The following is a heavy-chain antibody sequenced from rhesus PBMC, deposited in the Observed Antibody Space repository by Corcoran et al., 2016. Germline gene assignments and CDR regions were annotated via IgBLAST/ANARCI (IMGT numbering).Heavy chain of an antibody. CDR1: GYSFTSYW. J-gene: IGHJ4*01. D-gene: IGHD5-24*01. CDR3: AKGNSGYSYDY. Sequence: EVQLVQSGAEVKRPGESLKISCKTSGYSFTSYWISWVRQMPGKGLEWMGAIDPSDSDPRYRPSFQGQVTISADKSISTAYLQWSSLKASDTATYYCAKGNSGYSYDYWGQGVLVTVSS. V-gene: IGHV5-2*01. CDR2: IDPSDSDP.